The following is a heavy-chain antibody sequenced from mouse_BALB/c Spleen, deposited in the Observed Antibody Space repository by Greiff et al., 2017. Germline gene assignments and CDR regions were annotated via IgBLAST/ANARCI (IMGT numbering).Heavy chain of an antibody. CDR1: GFTFSSFG. CDR3: ARERHYYGYWFAY. D-gene: IGHD1-2*01. V-gene: IGHV5-17*02. J-gene: IGHJ3*01. Sequence: EVKLVESGGGLVQPGGSRKLSCAASGFTFSSFGMHWVRPAPEKGLEWVAYISSGSSTIYYADTVKGRFTISRDNPKNTLFLQLTSLRSEDTAMYYCARERHYYGYWFAYWGQGTLVTVSA. CDR2: ISSGSSTI.